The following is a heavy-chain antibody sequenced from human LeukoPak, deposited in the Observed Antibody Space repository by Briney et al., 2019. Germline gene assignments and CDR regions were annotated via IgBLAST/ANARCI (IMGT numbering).Heavy chain of an antibody. Sequence: GGSLRLSCAASGLTFSSYWMHWVRQAPGKGLVWVSRINTDGSSTSYADSVKGRFTISRDNAKNTLYLQMNSLRAEDTAVYYCARDDGGSYSFDYWGQGTLVTVSS. CDR3: ARDDGGSYSFDY. CDR1: GLTFSSYW. D-gene: IGHD1-26*01. J-gene: IGHJ4*02. CDR2: INTDGSST. V-gene: IGHV3-74*01.